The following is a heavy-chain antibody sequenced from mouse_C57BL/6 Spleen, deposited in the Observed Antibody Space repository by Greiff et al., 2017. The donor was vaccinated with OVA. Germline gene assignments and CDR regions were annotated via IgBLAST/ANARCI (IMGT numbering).Heavy chain of an antibody. CDR2: IYPGSGGT. CDR1: GYTFTSYW. J-gene: IGHJ2*01. Sequence: QVQLQQPGAELVKPGASVKMSCKASGYTFTSYWITWVKQRPGQGLEWIGDIYPGSGGTNYNEKFKSKATLTVDTSSSTAFMQLSSLTSEDSAVYYYARIFSTAVKRGYWGQGTTLTVSS. V-gene: IGHV1-55*01. D-gene: IGHD1-1*01. CDR3: ARIFSTAVKRGY.